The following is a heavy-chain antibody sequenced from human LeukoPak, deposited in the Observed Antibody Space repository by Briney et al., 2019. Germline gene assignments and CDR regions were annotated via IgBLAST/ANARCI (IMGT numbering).Heavy chain of an antibody. J-gene: IGHJ5*02. V-gene: IGHV3-48*03. CDR1: GFTFSTYE. Sequence: GGSLRLSCAASGFTFSTYEVNWVRQAPGKGLEWLSYISGSGNTIKYADSVKGRFPISRDNAKNSLYLQMNSLRAEDTAVYYCARLLGATHDLWGRGTLVTVSS. CDR3: ARLLGATHDL. CDR2: ISGSGNTI. D-gene: IGHD1-26*01.